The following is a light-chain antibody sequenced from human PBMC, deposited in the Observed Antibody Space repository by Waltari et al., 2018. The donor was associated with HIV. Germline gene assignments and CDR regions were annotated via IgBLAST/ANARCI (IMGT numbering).Light chain of an antibody. Sequence: QLVVTQSPSASASLGASVKLTCTLSSGHSSYAIVWPQQQPEKGPRYLMKLNSDGSHNKGDGIPDRFSGSSSGAERYLTISSLQSEDEADYYCQTWATGIQVFGGGTKLTVL. J-gene: IGLJ3*02. CDR2: LNSDGSH. CDR1: SGHSSYA. V-gene: IGLV4-69*02. CDR3: QTWATGIQV.